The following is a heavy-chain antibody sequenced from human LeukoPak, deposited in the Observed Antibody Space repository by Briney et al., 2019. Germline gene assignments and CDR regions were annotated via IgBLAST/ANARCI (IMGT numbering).Heavy chain of an antibody. Sequence: GSSVKVSCKASGGTFSSYAISWVRQAPGQGLEWMGRIIPIFGIANYAQKFQGRVTITADKSTSTAYMELSSLRSEDTAVYYCERDLGEGVDTAMAPYYYYGMDVWGQGTTVTVSS. D-gene: IGHD5-18*01. CDR2: IIPIFGIA. V-gene: IGHV1-69*04. CDR1: GGTFSSYA. CDR3: ERDLGEGVDTAMAPYYYYGMDV. J-gene: IGHJ6*02.